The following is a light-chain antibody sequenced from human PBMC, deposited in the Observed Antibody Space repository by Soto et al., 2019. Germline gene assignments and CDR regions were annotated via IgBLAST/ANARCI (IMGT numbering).Light chain of an antibody. J-gene: IGKJ5*01. CDR1: QSVSSSY. CDR2: GAF. Sequence: VLTQSPGTLSLSPGDSVTLSCRASQSVSSSYLAWYQQKPGQAPRLLIYGAFSRATGIPDRFSGGGSGTDFTLTIRRLEPEDFAVYYCKQYGSSPAFGQGTRLEIK. V-gene: IGKV3-20*01. CDR3: KQYGSSPA.